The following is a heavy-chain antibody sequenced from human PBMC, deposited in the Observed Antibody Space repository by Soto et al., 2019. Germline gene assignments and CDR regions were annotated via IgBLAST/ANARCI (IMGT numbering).Heavy chain of an antibody. CDR1: AFSFSAYD. CDR2: ISSTGAI. J-gene: IGHJ5*02. CDR3: VRESISGTGWFDP. V-gene: IGHV3-48*03. D-gene: IGHD1-1*01. Sequence: GALRLSCAATAFSFSAYDMNWVRQAPGKGLEWISYISSTGAIHHANSVKGRFTISRDNTNNLLYLQLTGLRADATAVYYCVRESISGTGWFDPGGEGNLVRVSS.